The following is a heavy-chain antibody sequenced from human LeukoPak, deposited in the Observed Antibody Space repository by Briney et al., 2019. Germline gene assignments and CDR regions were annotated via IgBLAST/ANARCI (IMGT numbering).Heavy chain of an antibody. Sequence: SGAPSLPRPVSGGAHSRFYWDLVRQPPREGVGGVGGIYHSGSTYYNPSLKSRVTISVDTSKNQFSLKLSSVTAADTAVYYCARDYDFWSGYYPFDYWGQGTLVTVSS. J-gene: IGHJ4*02. V-gene: IGHV4-38-2*02. CDR3: ARDYDFWSGYYPFDY. D-gene: IGHD3-3*01. CDR2: IYHSGST. CDR1: GGAHSRFY.